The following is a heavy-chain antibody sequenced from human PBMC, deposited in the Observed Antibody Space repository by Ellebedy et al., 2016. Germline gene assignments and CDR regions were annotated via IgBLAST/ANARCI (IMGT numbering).Heavy chain of an antibody. J-gene: IGHJ3*02. Sequence: GESLKISCAASGFTFSSYAMHWVRQAPGKGLEWVAVISYDGSNKYYADSVKGRFTISRDNSKNTLYLQMNSLRAEDTAVYYCTRDFVVVVAATLEAFDIWGQGTMVTVSS. CDR3: TRDFVVVVAATLEAFDI. CDR2: ISYDGSNK. D-gene: IGHD2-15*01. V-gene: IGHV3-30-3*01. CDR1: GFTFSSYA.